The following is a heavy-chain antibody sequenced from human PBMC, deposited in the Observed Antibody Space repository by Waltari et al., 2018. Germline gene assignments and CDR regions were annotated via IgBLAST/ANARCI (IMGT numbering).Heavy chain of an antibody. D-gene: IGHD2-2*01. V-gene: IGHV3-30*03. Sequence: QVQLVESGGGVVQPGRSLRLSCAASGFTLSRYGMHWVRRAPYRGLEWVAFVTQNESTKYYGASGKGRFTISRDNSENTLSLQMNSLRPEDTAVYFCAREIVVVVPSAMMDYWGQGTLVTVSS. J-gene: IGHJ4*02. CDR1: GFTLSRYG. CDR3: AREIVVVVPSAMMDY. CDR2: VTQNESTK.